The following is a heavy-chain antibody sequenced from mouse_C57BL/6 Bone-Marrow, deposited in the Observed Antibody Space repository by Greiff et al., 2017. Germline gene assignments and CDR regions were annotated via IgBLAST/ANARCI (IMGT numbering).Heavy chain of an antibody. V-gene: IGHV1-69*01. D-gene: IGHD2-4*01. J-gene: IGHJ4*01. Sequence: VQLQQPGAELVMPGASVRLSCKASGYTFTSYWMHWVQQRPGQGLEWIGEIDPSASYSNYNQKFNGKSTLTVDNSASTAYMQLSSLTYEDWAVDYCARGRLRRRRYAMDYGGQGTSVTVSS. CDR1: GYTFTSYW. CDR3: ARGRLRRRRYAMDY. CDR2: IDPSASYS.